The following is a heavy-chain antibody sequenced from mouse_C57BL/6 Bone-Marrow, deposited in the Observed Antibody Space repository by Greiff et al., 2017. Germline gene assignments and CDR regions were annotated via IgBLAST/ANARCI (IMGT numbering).Heavy chain of an antibody. Sequence: QVQLQQPGAELVKPGASVKLSCKASGYTFTSYWMQWVKQRPGQGLEWIGEIDPSDSYTNYNQKFKGKATLTVDTSSSTAYMQLSSLTSEDSAVYYCAREVYYYGFDYWGQGTSVTVSS. CDR1: GYTFTSYW. CDR3: AREVYYYGFDY. V-gene: IGHV1-50*01. CDR2: IDPSDSYT. J-gene: IGHJ4*01.